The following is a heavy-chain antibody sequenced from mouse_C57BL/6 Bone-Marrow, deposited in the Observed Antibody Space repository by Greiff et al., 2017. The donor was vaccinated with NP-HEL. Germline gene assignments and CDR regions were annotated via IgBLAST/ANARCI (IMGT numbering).Heavy chain of an antibody. CDR3: ARSPWLPYWYFDV. CDR2: IDPNSGGT. D-gene: IGHD1-2*01. Sequence: QVQLQQPGAELVKPGASVKLSCKASGYTFTSYWMHWVKQRPGRSLEWIGRIDPNSGGTKYNEKFKSKATLTVDKPSSTAYMQLSSLTSEDSAVYYCARSPWLPYWYFDVWGTGTTVTVSS. CDR1: GYTFTSYW. V-gene: IGHV1-72*01. J-gene: IGHJ1*03.